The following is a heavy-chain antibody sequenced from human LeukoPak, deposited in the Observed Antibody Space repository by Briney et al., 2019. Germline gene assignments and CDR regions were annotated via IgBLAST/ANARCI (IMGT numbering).Heavy chain of an antibody. CDR3: ARDGNAMVRGYAFEI. D-gene: IGHD3-10*01. V-gene: IGHV4-30-4*01. Sequence: SETLSLTCSVSGDSISSGDYDWSWIRPPPGKGLEWVGYIYSSRSTYYNPSLKSRVTISVDTSKNQCSLKLSSVTAADTAVYYCARDGNAMVRGYAFEIWGQGTMVTVSS. CDR2: IYSSRST. CDR1: GDSISSGDYD. J-gene: IGHJ3*02.